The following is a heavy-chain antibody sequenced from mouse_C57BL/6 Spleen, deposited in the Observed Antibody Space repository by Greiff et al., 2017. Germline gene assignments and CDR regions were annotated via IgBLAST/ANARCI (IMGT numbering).Heavy chain of an antibody. CDR2: IYPRDGST. Sequence: VQLQQSDAELVKPGASVKISCKVSGYTFTDHTIHWMKQRPEQGREWIGYIYPRDGSTKYNEKFKGKATLTADKSSSTAYMQLNSLTSEDSAIYFCARWNYGSSYDLDYWGQGTTLTVSS. V-gene: IGHV1-78*01. CDR3: ARWNYGSSYDLDY. J-gene: IGHJ2*01. D-gene: IGHD1-1*01. CDR1: GYTFTDHT.